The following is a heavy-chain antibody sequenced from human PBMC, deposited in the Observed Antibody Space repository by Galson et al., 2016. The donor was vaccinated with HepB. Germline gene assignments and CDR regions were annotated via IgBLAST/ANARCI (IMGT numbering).Heavy chain of an antibody. Sequence: SVKVSCKASGGTFSSYTLSWVRQAPGQGLEWMGGIIPLFGTPYYAQKFQGRVTISADESTRTAYMEVRRLRSEDTAVYYCARAGNSSSWWTFDYWGQGTLVTVS. J-gene: IGHJ4*02. D-gene: IGHD3-22*01. CDR1: GGTFSSYT. V-gene: IGHV1-69*13. CDR2: IIPLFGTP. CDR3: ARAGNSSSWWTFDY.